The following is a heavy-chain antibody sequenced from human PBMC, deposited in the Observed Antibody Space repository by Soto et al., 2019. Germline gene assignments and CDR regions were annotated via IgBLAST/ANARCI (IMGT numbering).Heavy chain of an antibody. Sequence: PSETLSLTCTVSGGSISSYYWSWIRQPPGKGLEWIGYIYYSGSTNYNPSLKSRVTISLDTSKSQFSLKLSSVTAADTAVYYCARRTISGVITDYFDYWGQGTLVTISS. D-gene: IGHD3-3*01. CDR1: GGSISSYY. V-gene: IGHV4-59*08. CDR2: IYYSGST. J-gene: IGHJ4*02. CDR3: ARRTISGVITDYFDY.